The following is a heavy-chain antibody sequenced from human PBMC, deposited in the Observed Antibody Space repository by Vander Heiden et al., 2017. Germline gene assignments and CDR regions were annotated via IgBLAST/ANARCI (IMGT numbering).Heavy chain of an antibody. CDR1: GFTFSNAW. CDR3: TTDLWLYGLDY. J-gene: IGHJ4*02. Sequence: EVQLVESGGGLVKPGGSLRLSCAASGFTFSNAWMNWVRQAPGKGLEWVGRIKSKTDGGTTDDAAPVKGRFTISRDDSNHTLYLQMNRMKTEDTAVYYSTTDLWLYGLDYWGQGTLVTVSS. D-gene: IGHD2-21*01. CDR2: IKSKTDGGTT. V-gene: IGHV3-15*07.